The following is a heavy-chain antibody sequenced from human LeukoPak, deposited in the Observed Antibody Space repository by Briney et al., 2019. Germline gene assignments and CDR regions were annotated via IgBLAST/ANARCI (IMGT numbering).Heavy chain of an antibody. Sequence: GGSLRLSCAASGFTFSDHIMNWVRQLPGKRPEWVAYVSGSGSTVYYADSVKGRFTISRDNGKSSLYLQMNSLRVEDTALYYCVRQFASWGQGTLVTVSS. J-gene: IGHJ4*02. CDR2: VSGSGSTV. CDR3: VRQFAS. CDR1: GFTFSDHI. V-gene: IGHV3-48*01.